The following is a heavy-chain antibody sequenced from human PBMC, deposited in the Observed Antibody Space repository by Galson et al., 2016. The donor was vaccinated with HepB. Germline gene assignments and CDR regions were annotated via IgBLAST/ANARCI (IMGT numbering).Heavy chain of an antibody. Sequence: SLRLSCAASGFTVSGNYLTWVRQAPGRAPECVSIIYSGGGTYYADSVKGRFTISRDSSKNTMYLQMNSLRAEDTAVYYCARGSNYDILTGYLSWGQGTLVTVSS. CDR2: IYSGGGT. CDR3: ARGSNYDILTGYLS. D-gene: IGHD3-9*01. CDR1: GFTVSGNY. V-gene: IGHV3-53*01. J-gene: IGHJ4*02.